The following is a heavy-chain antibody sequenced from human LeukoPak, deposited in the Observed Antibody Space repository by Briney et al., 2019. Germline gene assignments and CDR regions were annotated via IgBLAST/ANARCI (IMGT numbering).Heavy chain of an antibody. CDR2: ISYDGSNK. V-gene: IGHV3-30-3*01. CDR3: ARSFGSRGGPYYFDY. D-gene: IGHD2/OR15-2a*01. Sequence: PGRSLRLSCAASGFTFSRYAMHWVRQAPGKGLEWVAVISYDGSNKYYADSVKGRFTISRDNSKNTLYLQMNSLRAEDTAVYYCARSFGSRGGPYYFDYWGEGTLVTVSS. CDR1: GFTFSRYA. J-gene: IGHJ4*02.